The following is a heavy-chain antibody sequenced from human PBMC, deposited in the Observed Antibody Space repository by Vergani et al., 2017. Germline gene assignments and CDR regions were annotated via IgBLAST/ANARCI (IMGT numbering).Heavy chain of an antibody. V-gene: IGHV3-23*01. D-gene: IGHD5-24*01. CDR3: AKSGWLQHFGAHYFDS. Sequence: EVQLLESGGRLVQPGGSLRLSCVASGFAFSPYAMSLVRQAPGKGLEWVSGLTASGSGISYADSVRGRFTISRDNSKNTLFLQMDSLRAEDTAVYYCAKSGWLQHFGAHYFDSWGQGILVTVSS. J-gene: IGHJ4*02. CDR1: GFAFSPYA. CDR2: LTASGSGI.